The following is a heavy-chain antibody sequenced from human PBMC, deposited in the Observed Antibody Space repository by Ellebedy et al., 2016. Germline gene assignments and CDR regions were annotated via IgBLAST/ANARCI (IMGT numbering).Heavy chain of an antibody. V-gene: IGHV1-2*04. CDR2: INPNSGGT. J-gene: IGHJ4*02. CDR1: GYTFTGYY. CDR3: ARDSRVTFGGLIVYFDF. D-gene: IGHD3-16*02. Sequence: ASVKVSCKASGYTFTGYYMHWVRQAPGQGLEWMGWINPNSGGTNYAQKFQGWVTMTRDTSISTAYMELRSLRSDDTAVYYCARDSRVTFGGLIVYFDFWGQGTLVTVSS.